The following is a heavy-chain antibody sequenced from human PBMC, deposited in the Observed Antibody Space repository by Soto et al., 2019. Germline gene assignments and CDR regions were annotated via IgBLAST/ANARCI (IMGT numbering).Heavy chain of an antibody. CDR1: GFTFSSYA. CDR2: ISGSGGST. J-gene: IGHJ4*02. V-gene: IGHV3-23*01. CDR3: ANPGLGYCSSTSCYQYY. D-gene: IGHD2-2*01. Sequence: SGGSLRLSCAASGFTFSSYAMSWVRQAPGKGLEWVSAISGSGGSTYYADSVKGRFTISRDNSKNTLYLQMNSLRAEDTAVYYCANPGLGYCSSTSCYQYYWGQGTLVTVSS.